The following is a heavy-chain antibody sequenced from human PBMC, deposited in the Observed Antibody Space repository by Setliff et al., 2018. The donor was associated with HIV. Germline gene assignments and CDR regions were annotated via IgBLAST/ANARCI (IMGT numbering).Heavy chain of an antibody. CDR3: ARDGKRDDAFDI. CDR1: GYTFSNYY. Sequence: ASVKVSCKASGYTFSNYYMHWVRQAPGQGLEWMGIINPSGGTTTYAQKFQGRVTMTRDTSTSTVYMELSSLRSEDTAVYYCARDGKRDDAFDIWGQGTMVTVSS. CDR2: INPSGGTT. V-gene: IGHV1-46*01. J-gene: IGHJ3*02.